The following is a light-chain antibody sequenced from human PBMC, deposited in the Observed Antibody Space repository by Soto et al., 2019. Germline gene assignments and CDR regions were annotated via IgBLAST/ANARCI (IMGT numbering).Light chain of an antibody. Sequence: EIVLTQSPGTLYLSPGERATLSCRASQSVSSNYLAWYQQKRGQAPRLLIYAASARATGIPDRFSGSGSGTDFTLTISRLEPEAFAVYFCQLYGSSAPRYTCAQGTELEIK. J-gene: IGKJ2*01. V-gene: IGKV3-20*01. CDR1: QSVSSNY. CDR2: AAS. CDR3: QLYGSSAPRYT.